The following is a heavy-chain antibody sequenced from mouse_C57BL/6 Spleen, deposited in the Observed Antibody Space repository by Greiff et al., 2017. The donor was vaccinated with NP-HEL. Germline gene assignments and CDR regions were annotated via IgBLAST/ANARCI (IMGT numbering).Heavy chain of an antibody. CDR2: ISGGGGNT. D-gene: IGHD2-4*01. Sequence: EVMLVESGGGLVKPGGSLKLSCAASGFTFSSYTMSWVRQTPEKRLEWVATISGGGGNTYYPDSVKGRFTISRDNAKNTLYLQMSSLRSEDTALYYCARLHLYDYFAYWGPGTLVTVSA. J-gene: IGHJ3*01. CDR3: ARLHLYDYFAY. V-gene: IGHV5-9*01. CDR1: GFTFSSYT.